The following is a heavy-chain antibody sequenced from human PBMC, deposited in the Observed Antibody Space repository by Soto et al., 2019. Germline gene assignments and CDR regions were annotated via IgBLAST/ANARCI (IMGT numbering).Heavy chain of an antibody. D-gene: IGHD6-13*01. Sequence: LRLSCAASGITFIADAMSWVRQAPGKGLEWVSAISGGGATTYYADSVKGRFTISRDKSKNTLYLQMSSLRAEDTALYYCAKSFSSNWYDYFDYWGQGSLVTVSS. CDR1: GITFIADA. V-gene: IGHV3-23*01. CDR2: ISGGGATT. J-gene: IGHJ4*02. CDR3: AKSFSSNWYDYFDY.